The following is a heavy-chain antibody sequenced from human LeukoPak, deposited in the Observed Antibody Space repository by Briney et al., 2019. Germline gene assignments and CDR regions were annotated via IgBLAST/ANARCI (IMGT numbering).Heavy chain of an antibody. CDR1: GYSISSGYY. CDR2: IMEDGSKT. V-gene: IGHV3-7*03. Sequence: ETLSLTCTVSGYSISSGYYWTWIRQPPGKGLEWVANIMEDGSKTNYVDSVKGRFTISRDNAKNSLYLQMNSLRAEDTAIYICAKDGGTYPYFLDVWGKGTTVIVSS. D-gene: IGHD1-26*01. J-gene: IGHJ6*03. CDR3: AKDGGTYPYFLDV.